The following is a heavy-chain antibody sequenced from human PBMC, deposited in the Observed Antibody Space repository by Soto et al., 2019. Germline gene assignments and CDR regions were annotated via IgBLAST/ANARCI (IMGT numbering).Heavy chain of an antibody. CDR2: AYYSGST. V-gene: IGHV4-39*01. D-gene: IGHD6-13*01. CDR1: GGSLRSTSYY. CDR3: ASRGVSSSWGYYYYGMDV. J-gene: IGHJ6*02. Sequence: SETLSLTCTVSGGSLRSTSYYWGWIRQPPGKGLEWIGNAYYSGSTYHNPPLKSRVTISVDTSKNQFSLKLSSVTAADTAVYYCASRGVSSSWGYYYYGMDVWGQGTTVT.